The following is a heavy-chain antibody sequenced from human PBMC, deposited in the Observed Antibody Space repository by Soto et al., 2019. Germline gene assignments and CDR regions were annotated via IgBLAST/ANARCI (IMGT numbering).Heavy chain of an antibody. CDR3: AISKGYCTNGVCYFDY. Sequence: QITLKESGPTLVKPTQTLTLTCTFSGLSLSTSGVGVGWIRQPPGKALEWLALIYWDDDKRYTPSLGSRLTITNDTSKNHVVLTMTNMDPVDTATDYCAISKGYCTNGVCYFDYWGQGTLVTVSS. J-gene: IGHJ4*02. CDR1: GLSLSTSGVG. V-gene: IGHV2-5*02. CDR2: IYWDDDK. D-gene: IGHD2-8*01.